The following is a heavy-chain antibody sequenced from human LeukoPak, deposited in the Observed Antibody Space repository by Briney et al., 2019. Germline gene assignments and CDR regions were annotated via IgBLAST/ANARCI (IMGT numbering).Heavy chain of an antibody. CDR3: ARSRYSGSYYGRENGFDY. CDR2: IYTSGST. J-gene: IGHJ4*02. CDR1: GGSISSGSYY. D-gene: IGHD1-26*01. V-gene: IGHV4-61*02. Sequence: PSETLSLTCTVSGGSISSGSYYWSWIRQPAGKGLEWIGRIYTSGSTNYNPSLKSRVTISVDTSKNQFSLKLSSVTAADTAVYYCARSRYSGSYYGRENGFDYWGQGTLVTVSS.